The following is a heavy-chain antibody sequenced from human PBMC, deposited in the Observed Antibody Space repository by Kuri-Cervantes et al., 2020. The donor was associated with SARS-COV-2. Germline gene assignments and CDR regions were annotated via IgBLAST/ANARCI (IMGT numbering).Heavy chain of an antibody. Sequence: SQTLSLTCAVYGGSFSGYYWSWIRQPPGKGLEWIGEINHSGSTNYSPSFQGHVTISADKSISTAYLQWSSLKASDTATYYCARQSDYGDPASFDYWGQGTLVTVSS. CDR2: INHSGST. D-gene: IGHD4-17*01. CDR3: ARQSDYGDPASFDY. J-gene: IGHJ4*02. CDR1: GGSFSGYY. V-gene: IGHV4-34*01.